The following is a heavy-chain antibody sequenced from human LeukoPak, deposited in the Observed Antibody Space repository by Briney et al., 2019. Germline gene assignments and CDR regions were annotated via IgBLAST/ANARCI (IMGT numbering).Heavy chain of an antibody. Sequence: GASVKVSCKASGYTFTSYDINWVRQATGQGLEWMGWMNPNSGNTGYAQKFQGGVTMTRNTSISTAYMELSSLRSEDTAVYYCAREGVVNKAMVSLEYWGQGTLVTVSS. J-gene: IGHJ4*02. CDR2: MNPNSGNT. CDR3: AREGVVNKAMVSLEY. V-gene: IGHV1-8*01. CDR1: GYTFTSYD. D-gene: IGHD5-18*01.